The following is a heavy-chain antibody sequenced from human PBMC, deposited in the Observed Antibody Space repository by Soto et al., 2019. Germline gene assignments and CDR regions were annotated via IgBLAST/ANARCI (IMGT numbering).Heavy chain of an antibody. CDR2: VYYRGRS. Sequence: ETLSLTCTVSGGSVSNSNYYWGWIRQSPGKGLEWIGSVYYRGRSYSKSSVKSRVTISVDTSKNQFSLNLNSVTASDTAVYFCVSQRTSVLTQAYFDYWGPGALVTVSS. J-gene: IGHJ4*02. V-gene: IGHV4-39*01. CDR3: VSQRTSVLTQAYFDY. CDR1: GGSVSNSNYY. D-gene: IGHD2-8*01.